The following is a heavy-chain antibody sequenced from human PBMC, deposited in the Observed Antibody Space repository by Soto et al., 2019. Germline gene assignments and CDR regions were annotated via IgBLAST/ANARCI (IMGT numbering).Heavy chain of an antibody. CDR1: GFTFTSSA. Sequence: SVKVSCKASGFTFTSSAVQWVRQARGQRLEWIGWIVVGSGNTNYAQKFQERVTITRDMSTSTAYMELSSLRSEDTAVYYCAAVVYGGNSGPHLFDSWGQGTLVTVSS. CDR3: AAVVYGGNSGPHLFDS. CDR2: IVVGSGNT. V-gene: IGHV1-58*01. D-gene: IGHD2-21*02. J-gene: IGHJ5*01.